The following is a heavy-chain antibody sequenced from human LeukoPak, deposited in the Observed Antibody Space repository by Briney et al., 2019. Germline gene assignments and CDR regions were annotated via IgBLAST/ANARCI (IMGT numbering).Heavy chain of an antibody. CDR3: AREYTYYDFWSGYYTYFDY. J-gene: IGHJ4*02. Sequence: SETLSLTCTVSGGSISSYYWSWIRQPAGKGLEWIGRIYTSGSTNYNPSLKSRVTMSVDTSKNQFSLKLSSVTAADTAVYYCAREYTYYDFWSGYYTYFDYWGQGTLVTVSS. D-gene: IGHD3-3*01. CDR1: GGSISSYY. V-gene: IGHV4-4*07. CDR2: IYTSGST.